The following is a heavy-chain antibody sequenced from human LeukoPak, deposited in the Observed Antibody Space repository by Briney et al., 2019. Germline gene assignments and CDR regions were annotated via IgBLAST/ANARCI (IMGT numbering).Heavy chain of an antibody. Sequence: PGGSLRLSCAASGFTFSSYAMSWVRQASGKGLEWVSAISGSGGSTYYADSVKGRFTISRDNSKNTLYLQMNSLRAEDTAVYYCARKSGSYYNYWGQGTLVTVSS. CDR1: GFTFSSYA. D-gene: IGHD1-26*01. CDR3: ARKSGSYYNY. J-gene: IGHJ4*02. CDR2: ISGSGGST. V-gene: IGHV3-23*01.